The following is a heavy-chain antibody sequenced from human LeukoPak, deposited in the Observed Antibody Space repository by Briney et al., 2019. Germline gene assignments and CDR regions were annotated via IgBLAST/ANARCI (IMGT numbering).Heavy chain of an antibody. CDR2: ISSSSSTI. J-gene: IGHJ6*02. D-gene: IGHD3-10*01. CDR3: ARDADYPLGGRYYYGMDV. Sequence: PGGSLRLSCAASGLTFSSYSVNWVRQAPGKGLEWVSYISSSSSTIYYADSVKGRFTISRDNAKNSLYLQMNSLRAEDTAVYYCARDADYPLGGRYYYGMDVWGQGTTVTVSS. CDR1: GLTFSSYS. V-gene: IGHV3-48*01.